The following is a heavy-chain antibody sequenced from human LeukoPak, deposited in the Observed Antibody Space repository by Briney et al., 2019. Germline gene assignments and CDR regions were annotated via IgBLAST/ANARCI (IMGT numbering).Heavy chain of an antibody. CDR3: AKLKFYDSTGYSPGYYMDV. Sequence: PSETLSLTCGVSGGAIISYYWSWIRQPAGKGPEWIGRIYPTGNTDYNPSLKTRVTMSTDLSNKQFSLRLRSVTAADTAVYYCAKLKFYDSTGYSPGYYMDVWGKGTAVTVSS. CDR2: IYPTGNT. V-gene: IGHV4-4*07. CDR1: GGAIISYY. J-gene: IGHJ6*03. D-gene: IGHD3-22*01.